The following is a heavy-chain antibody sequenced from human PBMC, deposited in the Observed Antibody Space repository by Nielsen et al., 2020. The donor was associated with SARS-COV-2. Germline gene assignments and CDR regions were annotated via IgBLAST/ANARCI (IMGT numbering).Heavy chain of an antibody. CDR3: ARLGSSSSWDGYYYYYGMDV. V-gene: IGHV5-10-1*01. D-gene: IGHD6-13*01. CDR2: IDPSDSYT. Sequence: VRQMPGKGLEWMGRIDPSDSYTNYSPSFQGHVTISADKSISTAYLQWSSLKASDTAMYYCARLGSSSSWDGYYYYYGMDVWGQGTTVTVSS. J-gene: IGHJ6*02.